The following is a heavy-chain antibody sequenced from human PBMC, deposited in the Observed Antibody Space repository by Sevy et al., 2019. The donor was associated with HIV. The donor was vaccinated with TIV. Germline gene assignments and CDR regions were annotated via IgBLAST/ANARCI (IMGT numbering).Heavy chain of an antibody. D-gene: IGHD3-16*02. V-gene: IGHV1-18*04. CDR3: ARVSTFGGVIANYYFDY. J-gene: IGHJ4*02. Sequence: ASVKVSCKASGYTFTSYGISWVRQAPGQGLEWMGWISAYNGNTNYAQKLQGRVTMTTDTSTGTAYMELRGLRSDDTAVYYCARVSTFGGVIANYYFDYWGQGTLVTVSS. CDR1: GYTFTSYG. CDR2: ISAYNGNT.